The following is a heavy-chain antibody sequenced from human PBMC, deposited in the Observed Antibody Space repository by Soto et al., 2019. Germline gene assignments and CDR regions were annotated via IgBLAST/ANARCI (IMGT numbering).Heavy chain of an antibody. CDR3: ARDHLILPAHDFFYGSDV. D-gene: IGHD2-21*02. CDR2: IPQDGVDG. V-gene: IGHV3-7*03. Sequence: GGSLRLSCEVSGFTFSMYSMSWVRQSPVKGLEWVAKIPQDGVDGHYADSVKGRFIISRDNDKNSLHLQLNNLRAEDTAVYYCARDHLILPAHDFFYGSDVWGRGATVTVSS. CDR1: GFTFSMYS. J-gene: IGHJ6*02.